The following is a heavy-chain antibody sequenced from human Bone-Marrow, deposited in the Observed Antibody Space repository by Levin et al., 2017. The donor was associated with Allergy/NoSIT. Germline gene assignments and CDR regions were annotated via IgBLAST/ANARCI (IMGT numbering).Heavy chain of an antibody. Sequence: SQTLSLTCTVSGGSICSGGYYWSWIRQHPGKGLEWIGYIYYSGSTYYNPSLKSRVTISVDTSKNQFSLKLSSVTAADTAVYYCASWGVKSYYYDSSGYSSAFDIWGQGTMVTVSS. CDR2: IYYSGST. V-gene: IGHV4-31*03. J-gene: IGHJ3*02. D-gene: IGHD3-22*01. CDR1: GGSICSGGYY. CDR3: ASWGVKSYYYDSSGYSSAFDI.